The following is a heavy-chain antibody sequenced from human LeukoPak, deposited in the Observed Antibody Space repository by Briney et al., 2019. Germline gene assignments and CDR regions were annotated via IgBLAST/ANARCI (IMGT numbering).Heavy chain of an antibody. J-gene: IGHJ4*02. Sequence: GGSLRLSCAASGFTFSDYYMSWIRQAPGKGLEWVSYISSSGSTIYYADSVKGRFTISRDNAKNSLYLQMNSLRAEDTAVYYCAREEGSESHFMVRGVIRNFDYWGQGTLVTVSS. CDR2: ISSSGSTI. D-gene: IGHD3-10*01. V-gene: IGHV3-11*01. CDR3: AREEGSESHFMVRGVIRNFDY. CDR1: GFTFSDYY.